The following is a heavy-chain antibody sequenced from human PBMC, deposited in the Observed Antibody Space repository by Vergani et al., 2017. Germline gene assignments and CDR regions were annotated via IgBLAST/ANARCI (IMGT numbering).Heavy chain of an antibody. V-gene: IGHV1-69*01. J-gene: IGHJ4*02. D-gene: IGHD3-22*01. CDR3: ARDTRLGRYYDSSGPTGVDY. CDR2: IILIFGTA. Sequence: QVQLVQSGAEVKKPGSSVKVSCKASGGTFSSYAISWVRQAPGQGLEWMGGIILIFGTANYAQKFQGRVTITADESTSTAYMELSSLRSEDTAVYYCARDTRLGRYYDSSGPTGVDYWGQGTLVTVSS. CDR1: GGTFSSYA.